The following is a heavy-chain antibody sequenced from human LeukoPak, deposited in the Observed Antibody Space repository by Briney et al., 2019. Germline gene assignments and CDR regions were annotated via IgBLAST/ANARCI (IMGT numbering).Heavy chain of an antibody. CDR3: ARGSGSYLYYYYYGMDV. CDR1: GFTFSSYS. Sequence: GGSLRLSCAASGFTFSSYSMNWVRRAPGKGLEWVSSISSSSSYIYYADSVKGRFTISRDNAKNSLYLQMNSLRAEDTAVYYCARGSGSYLYYYYYGMDVWGQGTTVTVSS. J-gene: IGHJ6*02. V-gene: IGHV3-21*01. CDR2: ISSSSSYI. D-gene: IGHD1-26*01.